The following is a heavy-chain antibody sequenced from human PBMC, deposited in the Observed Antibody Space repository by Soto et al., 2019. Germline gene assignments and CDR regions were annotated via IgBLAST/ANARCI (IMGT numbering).Heavy chain of an antibody. CDR3: AQMWFGELWHGMDV. CDR1: GGDFLSYT. Sequence: QLVQSGAEVKRPGSSVKVSCKASGGDFLSYTISWVRQVPGQGPEWMGTIIPILDVAKNAQKFQGRVAXTADKATSTVYMEWRSLRSDDTAVYYCAQMWFGELWHGMDVWGQGTTITVSS. D-gene: IGHD3-10*01. CDR2: IIPILDVA. J-gene: IGHJ6*02. V-gene: IGHV1-69*02.